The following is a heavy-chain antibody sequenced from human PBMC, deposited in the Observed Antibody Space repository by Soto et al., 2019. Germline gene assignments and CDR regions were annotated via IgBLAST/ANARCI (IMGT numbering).Heavy chain of an antibody. CDR3: ARKLGGAFDI. J-gene: IGHJ3*02. CDR1: GDSASSNSAA. Sequence: PSQTLSLTCAISGDSASSNSAAWNWIRQSPTRGLEWLGRTYYRSKWSNDYAGSVKSRITINSDTSKNQLSLQLNSVTPEDTAMYYCARKLGGAFDIWGQGTMVTVSS. CDR2: TYYRSKWSN. V-gene: IGHV6-1*01. D-gene: IGHD7-27*01.